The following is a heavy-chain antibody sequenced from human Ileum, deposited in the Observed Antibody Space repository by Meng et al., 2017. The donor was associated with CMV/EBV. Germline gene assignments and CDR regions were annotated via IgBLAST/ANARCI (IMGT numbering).Heavy chain of an antibody. V-gene: IGHV3-23*01. Sequence: ESLKISCAASGFTFSSYAMTWVRQAPGKGLECVSVISDTGESTIYADSVKGRFTISRDNSKNTLYLQMNSLRADDTAVYYCAKSRGAGPSALTYWGQGKLV. CDR3: AKSRGAGPSALTY. CDR1: GFTFSSYA. J-gene: IGHJ4*02. CDR2: ISDTGEST. D-gene: IGHD2-2*01.